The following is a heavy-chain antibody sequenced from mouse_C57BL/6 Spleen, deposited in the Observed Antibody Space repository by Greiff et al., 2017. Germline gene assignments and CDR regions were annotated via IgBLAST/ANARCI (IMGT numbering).Heavy chain of an antibody. D-gene: IGHD1-1*01. CDR1: GYTFTSYW. V-gene: IGHV1-55*01. J-gene: IGHJ4*01. CDR2: IYPGSGST. Sequence: QVQLQQPGAELVKPGASVKMSCKASGYTFTSYWITWVKQRPGQGLEWIGDIYPGSGSTNYNEKFKSKATLTVDTSSSTAYMQLSSLTSEDSAVYYCASYCSSPTEGYYYAMDYWGQGTSVTVSS. CDR3: ASYCSSPTEGYYYAMDY.